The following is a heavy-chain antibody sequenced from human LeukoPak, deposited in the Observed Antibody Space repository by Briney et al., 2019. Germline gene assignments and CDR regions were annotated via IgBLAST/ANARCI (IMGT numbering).Heavy chain of an antibody. V-gene: IGHV4-31*03. D-gene: IGHD3-3*02. J-gene: IGHJ4*02. CDR1: GGSISSGGYY. CDR3: ARDQLAARTFDY. CDR2: ISNSGST. Sequence: PSETLSPTCTVSGGSISSGGYYWSWIRHHPRKGLEWIGYISNSGSTSYNPSLKSRVAIPGHTSKTQFSLKLSSVTAADTAVYFCARDQLAARTFDYWGQGTLVTVSS.